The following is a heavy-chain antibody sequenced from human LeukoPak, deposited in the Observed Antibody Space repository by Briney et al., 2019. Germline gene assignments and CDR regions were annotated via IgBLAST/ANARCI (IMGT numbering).Heavy chain of an antibody. V-gene: IGHV4-34*01. CDR2: INHSGST. CDR1: GVSFSGYY. D-gene: IGHD6-6*01. J-gene: IGHJ5*02. CDR3: ARELQEQLYINWFDP. Sequence: PSETLSLTCAVYGVSFSGYYWSWIRQPPGKGLEWIGEINHSGSTYYNPSLKSRVTISVDTSKNQFSLKLSSVTAADTAVYYCARELQEQLYINWFDPWGQGTLVTVSS.